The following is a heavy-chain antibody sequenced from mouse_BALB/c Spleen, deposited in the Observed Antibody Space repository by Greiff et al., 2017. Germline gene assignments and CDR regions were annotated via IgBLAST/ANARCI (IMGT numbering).Heavy chain of an antibody. V-gene: IGHV5-6-3*01. CDR1: GFTFSSYG. J-gene: IGHJ2*01. Sequence: EVQRVESGGGLVQPGGSLKLSCAASGFTFSSYGMSWVRQTPDKRLELVATINSNGGSTYYPDSVKGRFTISRDNAKNTLYLQMSSLKSEDTAMYYCARALLRRLDYWGQGTTLTVSS. D-gene: IGHD1-2*01. CDR3: ARALLRRLDY. CDR2: INSNGGST.